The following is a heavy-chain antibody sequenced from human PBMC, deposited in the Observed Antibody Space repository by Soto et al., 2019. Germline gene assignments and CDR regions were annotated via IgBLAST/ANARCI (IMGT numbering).Heavy chain of an antibody. Sequence: ETLSLTCTVSGGSISGYYWSWVRQAPGKGLEWVSVISGSGGSTHYADSVKGRSTISRDNSKNTLYLQVNSLRAEDTAVFYCAKEADISGYHPDYWGQGTQVTVYS. CDR1: GGSISGYY. CDR3: AKEADISGYHPDY. CDR2: ISGSGGST. D-gene: IGHD3-22*01. V-gene: IGHV3-23*01. J-gene: IGHJ4*02.